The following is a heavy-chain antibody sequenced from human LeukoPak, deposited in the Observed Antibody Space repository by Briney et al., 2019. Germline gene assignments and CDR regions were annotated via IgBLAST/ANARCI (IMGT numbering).Heavy chain of an antibody. CDR3: ARYRLGGTPSFDY. D-gene: IGHD3-16*01. CDR1: GESFSGYF. V-gene: IGHV4-34*10. Sequence: SETLSLTCAVYGESFSGYFWNWIRQPPGKGLEWIGEINHSGSTSNHNPSLKSRVTMSVDTSKNQFSLKLSSVTAADTAVYYCARYRLGGTPSFDYWGQGTLVTVSS. J-gene: IGHJ4*02. CDR2: INHSGSTS.